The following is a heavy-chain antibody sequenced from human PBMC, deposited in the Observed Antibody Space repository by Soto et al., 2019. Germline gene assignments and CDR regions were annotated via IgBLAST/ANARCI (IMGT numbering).Heavy chain of an antibody. CDR3: AKDLTSWSSSCTIYYYSYGMDV. Sequence: GGSLRLSCAASGFTFSSYGMHWVRQAPGKGLEWVAVISYDGSNKYYADSVKGRFTISRDNSKNTLYLQMNSLRAEDTAVYYCAKDLTSWSSSCTIYYYSYGMDVWGQGTTVTVSS. CDR2: ISYDGSNK. J-gene: IGHJ6*02. CDR1: GFTFSSYG. D-gene: IGHD6-13*01. V-gene: IGHV3-30*18.